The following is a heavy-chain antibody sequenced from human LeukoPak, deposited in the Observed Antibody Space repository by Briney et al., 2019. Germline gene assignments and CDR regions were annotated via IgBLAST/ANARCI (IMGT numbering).Heavy chain of an antibody. CDR1: GYTLTDLS. D-gene: IGHD3-22*01. Sequence: ASVKVSCKVSGYTLTDLSMHWVRQTPGKGLEWMGGFDPEDGETIYAQKFQGRVTMTEDTSTDTAYMELSSLRSEDTAVYYCATFYDSSGYYFLDAFDIWGQGTMVTVSS. J-gene: IGHJ3*02. CDR2: FDPEDGET. CDR3: ATFYDSSGYYFLDAFDI. V-gene: IGHV1-24*01.